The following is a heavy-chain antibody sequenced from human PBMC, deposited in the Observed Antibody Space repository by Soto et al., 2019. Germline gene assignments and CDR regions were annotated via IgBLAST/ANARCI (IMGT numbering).Heavy chain of an antibody. CDR2: INPSGGST. Sequence: QVQLVQSGAEVKKPGASVKVSCKASGYTFTSYYMHWVRQAPGQGLEWMGIINPSGGSTSYAQKFQGRVTMTRDTSTSTVYMELSSLRSEDTAVYYCASHAGNYYYLDYWGQGTLVTVSS. D-gene: IGHD3-10*01. J-gene: IGHJ4*02. V-gene: IGHV1-46*01. CDR3: ASHAGNYYYLDY. CDR1: GYTFTSYY.